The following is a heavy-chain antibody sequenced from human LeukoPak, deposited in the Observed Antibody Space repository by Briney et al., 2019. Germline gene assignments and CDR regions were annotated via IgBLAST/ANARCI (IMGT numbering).Heavy chain of an antibody. D-gene: IGHD3-22*01. J-gene: IGHJ4*02. Sequence: QASETLSLTCTVSGGSISSGSYYWSWLRQPAGKGLEWIGRIYTSGSTNYNPSLKSRFTISLDTSENHSSLKLSSVTAADTAVYYCARVTTGGYYNYWGQGTLVTVSS. CDR2: IYTSGST. CDR3: ARVTTGGYYNY. CDR1: GGSISSGSYY. V-gene: IGHV4-61*02.